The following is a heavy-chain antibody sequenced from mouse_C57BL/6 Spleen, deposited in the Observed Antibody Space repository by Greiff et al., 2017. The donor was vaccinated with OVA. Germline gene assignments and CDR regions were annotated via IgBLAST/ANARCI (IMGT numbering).Heavy chain of an antibody. CDR1: GYAFSSSW. CDR3: AQGLRRNYFDY. D-gene: IGHD2-2*01. V-gene: IGHV1-82*01. CDR2: IYPGDGDT. J-gene: IGHJ2*01. Sequence: QVQLQQSGPELVKPGASVKISCKASGYAFSSSWMNWVKQRPGKGLEWIGRIYPGDGDTNYNGKFKGKATLTADKSSSTAYMQLRSLTSEDSAVYFCAQGLRRNYFDYWGQGTTLTVSS.